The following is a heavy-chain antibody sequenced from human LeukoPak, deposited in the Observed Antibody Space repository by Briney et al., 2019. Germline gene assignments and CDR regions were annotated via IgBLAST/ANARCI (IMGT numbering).Heavy chain of an antibody. D-gene: IGHD3-3*01. CDR2: FYTSGST. J-gene: IGHJ6*03. Sequence: SETLSLTCTVSGGSINSYYWSWIRQPPGKGLEWIGYFYTSGSTNYNPSLRSRVTISVDTSKNQFSLKLSSVTAADTAVYYCARRITIFGVVNSSPYYYYYMDVWGKGTTVTVSS. CDR1: GGSINSYY. V-gene: IGHV4-4*09. CDR3: ARRITIFGVVNSSPYYYYYMDV.